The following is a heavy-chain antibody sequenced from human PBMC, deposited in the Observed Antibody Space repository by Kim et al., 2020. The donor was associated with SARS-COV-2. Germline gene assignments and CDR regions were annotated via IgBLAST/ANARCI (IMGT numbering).Heavy chain of an antibody. Sequence: GGSLRLSCATSGFSFSDYYMTWIRQAPGKGLEWVSSISGSSSYTNYADSVKGRFTISRDNAKNSLFLQMNSLRAEDTAVYYCARGLTYCTTTSCYRGLGFWGQGTLVTVSS. CDR3: ARGLTYCTTTSCYRGLGF. CDR2: ISGSSSYT. D-gene: IGHD2-2*02. J-gene: IGHJ4*02. V-gene: IGHV3-11*06. CDR1: GFSFSDYY.